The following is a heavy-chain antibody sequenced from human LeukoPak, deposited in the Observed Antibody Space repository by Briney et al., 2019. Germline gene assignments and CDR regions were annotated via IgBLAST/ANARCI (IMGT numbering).Heavy chain of an antibody. V-gene: IGHV3-33*01. CDR3: ARIHSLYYYDSSGYGAFDT. J-gene: IGHJ3*02. CDR2: IWNDGSNK. CDR1: GFTFSSYG. D-gene: IGHD3-22*01. Sequence: PGRSLRLSCAASGFTFSSYGMYWVRQAPGKGLEWVAVIWNDGSNKYYADSVKGRFTISRDNSKNTLYLQMNSLRAEDTAVYYCARIHSLYYYDSSGYGAFDTWGQGTMVTVSS.